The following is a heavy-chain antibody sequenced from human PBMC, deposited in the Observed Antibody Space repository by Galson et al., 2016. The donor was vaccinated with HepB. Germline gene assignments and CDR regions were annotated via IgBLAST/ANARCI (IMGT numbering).Heavy chain of an antibody. Sequence: SLRLSCAASGFTFSSYWMHWVRQAPGRGLVWVSRINTDGSRTNYADSVKGRVTISRDNAMNTLYLQMNSLRAEDTAVYYCARAGFKGFSNGMDVWGQGTTVTVAS. CDR2: INTDGSRT. D-gene: IGHD3-10*01. V-gene: IGHV3-74*01. J-gene: IGHJ6*01. CDR3: ARAGFKGFSNGMDV. CDR1: GFTFSSYW.